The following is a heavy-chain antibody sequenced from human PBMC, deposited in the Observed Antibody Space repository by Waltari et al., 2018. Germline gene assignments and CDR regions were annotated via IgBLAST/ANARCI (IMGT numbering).Heavy chain of an antibody. Sequence: QVHLQESGPGLVRPSETLSLTCPVSGASIRGGDWGIWVRQSPGKRREWIGEIHHSGRTNSNPSLKNRLTLSVDESRNQFFLKITSVTAADTALYFCARANGGLIGSWGQGIVVTVSS. CDR1: GASIRGGDW. CDR3: ARANGGLIGS. J-gene: IGHJ5*02. D-gene: IGHD3-16*01. V-gene: IGHV4-4*02. CDR2: IHHSGRT.